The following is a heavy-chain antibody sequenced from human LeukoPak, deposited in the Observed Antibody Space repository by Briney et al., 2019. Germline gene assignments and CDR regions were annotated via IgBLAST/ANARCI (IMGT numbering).Heavy chain of an antibody. J-gene: IGHJ4*02. Sequence: GGSLRLSCAASGFTFSSYWMSWVRQAPGKGLEWVANIKQDGSEEYYVDSVKGRFTISRDNATNSLYLQMNSLRAEDTAVYYCARQPNYGDYVDFDYWGQGTLVTVSS. V-gene: IGHV3-7*01. CDR3: ARQPNYGDYVDFDY. CDR1: GFTFSSYW. D-gene: IGHD4-17*01. CDR2: IKQDGSEE.